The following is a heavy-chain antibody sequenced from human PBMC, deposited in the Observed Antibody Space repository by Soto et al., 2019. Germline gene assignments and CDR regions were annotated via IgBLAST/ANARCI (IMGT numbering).Heavy chain of an antibody. D-gene: IGHD6-25*01. CDR1: GFPFSSTD. CDR2: ISWDSGSI. CDR3: AKDAAYYFDY. J-gene: IGHJ4*02. V-gene: IGHV3-9*01. Sequence: GGSLRLSCAASGFPFSSTDMTWVRQAPGKGLEWVSGISWDSGSIDYADSVRGRFTISRDNARNSLYLRMSSLRPEDTALYYCAKDAAYYFDYWGQGTLVTVSS.